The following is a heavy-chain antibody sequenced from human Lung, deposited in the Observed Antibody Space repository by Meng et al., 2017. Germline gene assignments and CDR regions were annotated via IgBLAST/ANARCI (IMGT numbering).Heavy chain of an antibody. D-gene: IGHD2-2*01. Sequence: QVSLRESGPGLVKHSGTLSLACCVSGGSISSSNLWSWVRQPPGKGLEWIGEIYHSGGTKYNPSLKSRVTISVDKSKNQFSLKLSSVTAADTAVYYCARGLGEAVVPRTMFDYWGQGTLVTVSS. CDR1: GGSISSSNL. J-gene: IGHJ4*02. CDR2: IYHSGGT. CDR3: ARGLGEAVVPRTMFDY. V-gene: IGHV4-4*02.